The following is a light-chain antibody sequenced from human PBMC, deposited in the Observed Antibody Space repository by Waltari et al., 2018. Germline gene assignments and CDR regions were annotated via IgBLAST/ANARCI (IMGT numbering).Light chain of an antibody. CDR3: CSDTNSGSYV. CDR1: ISDVGAFQH. J-gene: IGLJ1*01. Sequence: QSDLAQPASVSGSPGQSITIPCTGSISDVGAFQHVSWYQHHTCKAPKLLLYNVSVPPAAVSIRVSGSKSGNTASLTISGLQPEDEADYYCCSDTNSGSYVFGGGTKVTVL. V-gene: IGLV2-14*03. CDR2: NVS.